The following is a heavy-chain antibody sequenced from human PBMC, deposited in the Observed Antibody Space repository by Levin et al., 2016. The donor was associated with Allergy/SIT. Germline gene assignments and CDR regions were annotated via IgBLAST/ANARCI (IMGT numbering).Heavy chain of an antibody. CDR2: ISASGGTT. V-gene: IGHV3-23*01. J-gene: IGHJ5*02. CDR3: ARPFNYGDYIGRWSS. Sequence: GESLKISCAASGFTFSSYAMSWVRQAPGKGLEWVSGISASGGTTYYADSVKGRFTISRDNSKNTLYLQMNSLRAEDTAVYYCARPFNYGDYIGRWSSWGQGTLVTVSS. D-gene: IGHD4-17*01. CDR1: GFTFSSYA.